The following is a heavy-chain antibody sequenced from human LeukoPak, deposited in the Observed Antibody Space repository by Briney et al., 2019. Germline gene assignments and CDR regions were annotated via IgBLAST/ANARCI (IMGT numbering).Heavy chain of an antibody. D-gene: IGHD1-26*01. V-gene: IGHV3-21*01. J-gene: IGHJ4*02. CDR2: ISSSSSYI. CDR3: ARDLTGSYRDY. Sequence: GGSLRLSCAASGFTFSSYAMSWVRQAPGKGLEWVSSISSSSSYIYYADSVKGRFTISRDNAKNSLYLQMNSLRAEDTAVYYCARDLTGSYRDYWGQGTLVTVSS. CDR1: GFTFSSYA.